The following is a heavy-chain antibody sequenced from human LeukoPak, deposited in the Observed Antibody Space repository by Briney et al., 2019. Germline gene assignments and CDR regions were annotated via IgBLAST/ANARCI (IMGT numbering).Heavy chain of an antibody. CDR3: ARETMDGMDV. J-gene: IGHJ6*02. V-gene: IGHV1-3*01. Sequence: ASVKVSCKASGYTFTSYAMHWVRQAPGQRLEWMGWINAGNGNTKCSQKFQGRVTITRDTSASTAYMELSSLRSEDTAVYYCARETMDGMDVRGQGTTVTVSS. CDR2: INAGNGNT. CDR1: GYTFTSYA.